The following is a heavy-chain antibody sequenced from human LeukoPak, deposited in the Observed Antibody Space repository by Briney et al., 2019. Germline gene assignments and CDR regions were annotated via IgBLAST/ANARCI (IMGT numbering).Heavy chain of an antibody. V-gene: IGHV4-34*01. CDR3: ARAPSGEVESATRGDYFDY. CDR1: GGSFSGYY. D-gene: IGHD7-27*01. J-gene: IGHJ4*02. Sequence: PSETLSLTCAVYGGSFSGYYWSWIRQPPGKGLEWIGEINHSGRTNFNPSLKSRVTISVDTSKNQFSLKMTSLTAADTAVYHCARAPSGEVESATRGDYFDYWGQGTLVTLPS. CDR2: INHSGRT.